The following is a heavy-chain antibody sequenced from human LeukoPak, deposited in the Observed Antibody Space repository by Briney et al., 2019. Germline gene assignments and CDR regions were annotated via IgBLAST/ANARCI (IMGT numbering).Heavy chain of an antibody. D-gene: IGHD4-17*01. V-gene: IGHV4-31*03. J-gene: IGHJ4*02. CDR3: ARLYGDYVYFDY. Sequence: KASETLSLTCTVSGGSISSDNDYWSWIRQHPGKGLEWIGYIYYSGTTNYNPSLKSRVTISVDTSKNQFSLKLSSVTAADTAVYYCARLYGDYVYFDYWGQGTLVTVSS. CDR1: GGSISSDNDY. CDR2: IYYSGTT.